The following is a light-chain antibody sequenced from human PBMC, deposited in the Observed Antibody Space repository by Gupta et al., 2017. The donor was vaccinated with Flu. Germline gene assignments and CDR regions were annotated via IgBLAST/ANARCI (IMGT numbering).Light chain of an antibody. CDR2: DAS. V-gene: IGKV3-11*01. CDR1: QSISTY. CDR3: QHRSSRPMYT. J-gene: IGKJ2*01. Sequence: GSLSLSPGESATLSGRASQSISTYLAWNQKKPGQAPRLLMYDASHRAAGIPVRFTGSGSGTDFTLTISSLEPEDFAIYYCQHRSSRPMYTFGQGTELEIK.